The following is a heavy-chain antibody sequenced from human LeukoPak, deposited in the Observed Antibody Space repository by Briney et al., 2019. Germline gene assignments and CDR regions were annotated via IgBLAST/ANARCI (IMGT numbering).Heavy chain of an antibody. Sequence: ASVKVSCKVSGYTLTELSMHWVRQAPGKGLEWMGGFDPEDGETIYAQKFQGRVTMTEDTATDTAYMELSSLRSEDTAVYYCASNPRIAEDYYYYMDIWGKGTTVTVSS. D-gene: IGHD6-13*01. J-gene: IGHJ6*03. CDR3: ASNPRIAEDYYYYMDI. CDR1: GYTLTELS. V-gene: IGHV1-24*01. CDR2: FDPEDGET.